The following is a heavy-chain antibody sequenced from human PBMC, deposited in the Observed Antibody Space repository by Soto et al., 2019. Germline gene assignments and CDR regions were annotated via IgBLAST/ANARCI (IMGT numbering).Heavy chain of an antibody. CDR3: TKARLWGGDGYNSYYYNAMDV. CDR2: ISWNSGRI. CDR1: GFTFDDYA. J-gene: IGHJ6*02. D-gene: IGHD3-16*01. V-gene: IGHV3-9*01. Sequence: EMQLVESGGGLVQPGMSLRLSCAASGFTFDDYAMYWVRQVPGKGLEWVSGISWNSGRIGYAESVKGRFTISRDNAKNSLYLQMKSLRPEDTALYYCTKARLWGGDGYNSYYYNAMDVWGQGTTVTVSS.